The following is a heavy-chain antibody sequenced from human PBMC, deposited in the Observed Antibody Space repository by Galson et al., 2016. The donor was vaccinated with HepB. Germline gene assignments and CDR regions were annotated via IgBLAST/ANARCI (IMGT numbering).Heavy chain of an antibody. J-gene: IGHJ6*03. CDR3: ARQHRPHYSYDYMDV. V-gene: IGHV5-51*01. Sequence: QSGAEVKKPGESLKISCKGSGYSFTSHWIGWVRQMPGKGLEWMGIIYPDDSDTRYSPSFQGQVTMSADKSISTAYLQWSSLKASDTAMYYCARQHRPHYSYDYMDVWGKGTTVTVSS. CDR2: IYPDDSDT. CDR1: GYSFTSHW.